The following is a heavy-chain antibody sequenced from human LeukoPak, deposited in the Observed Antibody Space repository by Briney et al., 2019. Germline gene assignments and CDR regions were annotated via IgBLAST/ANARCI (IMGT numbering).Heavy chain of an antibody. V-gene: IGHV4-39*07. J-gene: IGHJ4*02. CDR1: GGSISSSSYY. D-gene: IGHD4-11*01. CDR2: IYYSGST. Sequence: KPSVTLSLTCTVSGGSISSSSYYWGWIRQPPGKGLEWIGSIYYSGSTYYNPSLKSRVTISVDTSKNQFSLKLSSVTAADTAVYYCAALKTYDYSNLRGGDYWGQGTLVTVSS. CDR3: AALKTYDYSNLRGGDY.